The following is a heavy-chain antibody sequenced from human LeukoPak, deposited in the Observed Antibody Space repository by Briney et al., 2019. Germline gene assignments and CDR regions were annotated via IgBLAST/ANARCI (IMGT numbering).Heavy chain of an antibody. CDR1: GFSFPDYS. CDR2: IGSKTYGGTT. J-gene: IGHJ4*02. D-gene: IGHD3-10*02. V-gene: IGHV3-49*04. Sequence: GGSLRLSCTASGFSFPDYSMSWVRQAPGKGLEWVGAIGSKTYGGTTEYVAYVKGRFTISRDDSKSIAYLQMNSLGNEDTAVYYCTRDLGSSGYFDSWGQGTLVTVSS. CDR3: TRDLGSSGYFDS.